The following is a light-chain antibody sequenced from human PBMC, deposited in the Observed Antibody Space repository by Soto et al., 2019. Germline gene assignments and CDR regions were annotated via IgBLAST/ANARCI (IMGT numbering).Light chain of an antibody. CDR2: AAS. Sequence: DIQMTQSPSSLSASVGDRVTITCRASQNTRSYLNWYQQRIGKAPKVLIYAASSLQSGVPSRFSGSGSGTDFTLTISSLQPEDFATYYCQQSSSSPRTFGQGTKVDIK. CDR1: QNTRSY. J-gene: IGKJ1*01. CDR3: QQSSSSPRT. V-gene: IGKV1-39*01.